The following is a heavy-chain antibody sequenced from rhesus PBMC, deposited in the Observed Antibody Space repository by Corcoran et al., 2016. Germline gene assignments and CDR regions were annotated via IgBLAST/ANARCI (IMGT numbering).Heavy chain of an antibody. CDR3: ARDDSRAGFDY. V-gene: IGHV4-106*01. D-gene: IGHD6-31*01. CDR1: GGSISDDYY. Sequence: QVQLQESGPGLVKPSETLSLTCAVSGGSISDDYYWSWIRQPPGKGLEWIGYIYGSGGGTNYNPSLKNRVTISIDTSKNQFSLKLSSVTAADTAVYYCARDDSRAGFDYWGQGVLVTVSS. CDR2: IYGSGGGT. J-gene: IGHJ4*01.